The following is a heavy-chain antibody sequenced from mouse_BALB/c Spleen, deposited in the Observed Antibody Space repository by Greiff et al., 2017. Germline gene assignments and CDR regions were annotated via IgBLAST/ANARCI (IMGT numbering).Heavy chain of an antibody. CDR3: AGYYDRYAMDY. J-gene: IGHJ4*01. Sequence: VQLKESGPELVKPGASVKMSCKASGYTFTSYVMHWVKQKPGQGLEWIGYINPYNDGTKYNEKFKGKATLTSDKSSSTAYMELSSLTSEDSAVYYCAGYYDRYAMDYWGQGTSVTVSS. V-gene: IGHV1-14*01. D-gene: IGHD2-4*01. CDR2: INPYNDGT. CDR1: GYTFTSYV.